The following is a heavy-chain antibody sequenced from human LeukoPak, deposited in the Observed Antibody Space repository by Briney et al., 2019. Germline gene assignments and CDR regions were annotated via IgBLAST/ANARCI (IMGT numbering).Heavy chain of an antibody. D-gene: IGHD6-19*01. V-gene: IGHV3-9*01. Sequence: PGRSLRLSCAASGFTFDDYAMPWVRQAPGKGLEWVSGISWNSGSIGYADSVKGRFTISRDNAKNSQYLQMNSLRAEDTALYYCARVADPVGYYGMDVWGQGTTVTVSS. CDR2: ISWNSGSI. CDR1: GFTFDDYA. J-gene: IGHJ6*02. CDR3: ARVADPVGYYGMDV.